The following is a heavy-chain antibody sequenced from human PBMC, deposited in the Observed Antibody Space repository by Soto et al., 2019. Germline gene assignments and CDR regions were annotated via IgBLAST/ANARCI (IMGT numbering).Heavy chain of an antibody. J-gene: IGHJ4*02. CDR2: ISGIGGST. D-gene: IGHD6-13*01. Sequence: EVQXLESGGGLVQPGGSLRLSCAASGXTFTDYALSWVRQXPGXXLEXXATISGIGGSTYLADSVKGRLSISRDNSKNTVSLLMNSLRAEDTAVYFCAXGSSGYXXSWYYFDYWGRGTLVTVSS. CDR3: AXGSSGYXXSWYYFDY. CDR1: GXTFTDYA. V-gene: IGHV3-23*01.